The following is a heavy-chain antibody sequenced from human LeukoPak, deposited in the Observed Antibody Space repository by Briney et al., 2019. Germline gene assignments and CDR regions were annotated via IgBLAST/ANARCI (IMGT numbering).Heavy chain of an antibody. CDR3: ARVVTTVPRGWFDP. J-gene: IGHJ5*02. D-gene: IGHD4-11*01. CDR2: ISTSGNTI. Sequence: GGSLRLSCAASGFTFSGYNMNWVRQAPGKGLEWVAFISTSGNTIYYADSVKGRFTISRGTAKSSLYLQLNSLRDEDTAVYYCARVVTTVPRGWFDPWGQGTLVTVSS. CDR1: GFTFSGYN. V-gene: IGHV3-48*02.